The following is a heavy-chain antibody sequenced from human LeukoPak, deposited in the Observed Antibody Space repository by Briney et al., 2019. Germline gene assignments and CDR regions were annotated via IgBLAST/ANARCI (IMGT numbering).Heavy chain of an antibody. Sequence: GGSLRLSCAASGFTFSNYWMHWVRQAPGEGLVWVSRISSDGSSTTYADSVKGRFTISRDNAKNTLYLQMNSLRAEDTAVYYCGRVFALVPAGIPDYWGQGTLVTVSS. CDR1: GFTFSNYW. CDR3: GRVFALVPAGIPDY. CDR2: ISSDGSST. J-gene: IGHJ4*02. V-gene: IGHV3-74*01. D-gene: IGHD2-2*01.